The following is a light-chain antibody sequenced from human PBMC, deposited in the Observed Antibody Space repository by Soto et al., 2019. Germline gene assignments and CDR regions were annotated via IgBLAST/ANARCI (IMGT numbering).Light chain of an antibody. J-gene: IGKJ5*01. CDR3: QQTNSLPVT. CDR1: QGISSW. V-gene: IGKV1-12*01. CDR2: AAS. Sequence: DIKLTQSPSSVSASVGDRVTITCRASQGISSWLAWYQQRPGKAPKLLISAASTLHSGVPSRFSGSGSGTDFTLTITSLQPEDFATYFCQQTNSLPVTFGQGTRLEIK.